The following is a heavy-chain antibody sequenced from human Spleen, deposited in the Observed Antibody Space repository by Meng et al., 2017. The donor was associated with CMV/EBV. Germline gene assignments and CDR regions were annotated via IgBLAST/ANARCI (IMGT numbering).Heavy chain of an antibody. J-gene: IGHJ4*02. CDR2: ISGSGGRT. CDR3: ARERWYDY. D-gene: IGHD2-15*01. CDR1: GFTFSNYV. V-gene: IGHV3-21*01. Sequence: LSLTCAASGFTFSNYVMNWVRQAPGKGLEWVAAISGSGGRTYFAYSVKGRFTISRDNAKNSLYLQMNSLRAEDTAVYYCARERWYDYWGQGTLVTVSS.